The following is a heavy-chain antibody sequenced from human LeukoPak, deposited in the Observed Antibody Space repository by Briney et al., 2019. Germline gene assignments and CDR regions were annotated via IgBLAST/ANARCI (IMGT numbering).Heavy chain of an antibody. D-gene: IGHD3-22*01. Sequence: GASVKVSCKASGYTFTNYGISWVRQAPGQGLEWMGWISAYNGNTNYAQKFQGRVTMTTDTSASIAYMELRSLKSDDTAVYYCATPSGYYYDSSDAFDIWGQGTMVTVSS. J-gene: IGHJ3*02. V-gene: IGHV1-18*01. CDR1: GYTFTNYG. CDR3: ATPSGYYYDSSDAFDI. CDR2: ISAYNGNT.